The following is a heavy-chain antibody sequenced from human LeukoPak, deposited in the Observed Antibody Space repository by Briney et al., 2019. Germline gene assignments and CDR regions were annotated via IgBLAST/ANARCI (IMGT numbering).Heavy chain of an antibody. CDR2: IWYDGSNK. CDR3: ARVKNYHFDY. J-gene: IGHJ4*02. V-gene: IGHV3-33*01. D-gene: IGHD1-7*01. CDR1: GFTFSSYG. Sequence: GRSLRLSCAASGFTFSSYGMHWVRRAPGKGLEWVAIIWYDGSNKHYADSVKGRFTISRDNSKNTLYLQMNSLRAEDTAVYYCARVKNYHFDYWGQGTLVTVSS.